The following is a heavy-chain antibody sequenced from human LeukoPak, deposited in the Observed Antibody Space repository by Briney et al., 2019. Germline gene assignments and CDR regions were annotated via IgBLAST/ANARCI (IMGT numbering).Heavy chain of an antibody. Sequence: ASVKVSCKASRYTFTDYYLNWVRLAPGQGLEWMGRINPNSGDTKYAQKFQGRVTMTRDTSVSTAYTELSRLRSDDTAVYYCARAVDRSGYRYFDYWGQGTLVTVSS. V-gene: IGHV1-2*06. D-gene: IGHD3-22*01. CDR1: RYTFTDYY. CDR2: INPNSGDT. CDR3: ARAVDRSGYRYFDY. J-gene: IGHJ4*02.